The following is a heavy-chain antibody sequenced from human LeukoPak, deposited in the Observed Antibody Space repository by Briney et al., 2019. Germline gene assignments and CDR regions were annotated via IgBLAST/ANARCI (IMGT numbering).Heavy chain of an antibody. V-gene: IGHV1-46*01. Sequence: ASVKVSCKASGYTFTSYYMHWVRQAPGQGLEWMGLINPTGGSTGYAQKFQGRVTMTRDMSTSTDYMELRSLRSDDTAVYYCARDGKRAVAVKREYNWFDPWGQGTLVTVSS. CDR3: ARDGKRAVAVKREYNWFDP. CDR1: GYTFTSYY. J-gene: IGHJ5*02. CDR2: INPTGGST. D-gene: IGHD6-19*01.